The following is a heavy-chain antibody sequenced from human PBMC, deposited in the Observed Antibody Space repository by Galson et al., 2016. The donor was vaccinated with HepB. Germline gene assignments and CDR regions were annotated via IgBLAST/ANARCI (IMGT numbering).Heavy chain of an antibody. V-gene: IGHV2-5*02. Sequence: PALVKPPQTLTLTCTFSGFSLSTSGVGVGWIRQPPGKVLEWLAVIYRDDDKRYSPSLKSRLTITKDTSENQVVLRMTNMDPVDTATYYCARLGVDGDHYNHYGMDVWGQGTTVTVSS. CDR2: IYRDDDK. D-gene: IGHD4-17*01. J-gene: IGHJ6*02. CDR1: GFSLSTSGVG. CDR3: ARLGVDGDHYNHYGMDV.